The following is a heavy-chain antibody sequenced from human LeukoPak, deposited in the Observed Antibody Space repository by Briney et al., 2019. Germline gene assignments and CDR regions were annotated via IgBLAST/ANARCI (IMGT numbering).Heavy chain of an antibody. J-gene: IGHJ4*02. CDR3: ARDSQFLRYFDPDFDY. CDR2: ISGSGGST. D-gene: IGHD3-9*01. V-gene: IGHV3-23*01. Sequence: PGGSLRLSCAASGFTFSSYAMSWVRQAPGKGLEWVSAISGSGGSTYYTDSVKGRFTVSRDNSRNTLYLHINSLKVEDTAVYYCARDSQFLRYFDPDFDYWGQGTLVTVSS. CDR1: GFTFSSYA.